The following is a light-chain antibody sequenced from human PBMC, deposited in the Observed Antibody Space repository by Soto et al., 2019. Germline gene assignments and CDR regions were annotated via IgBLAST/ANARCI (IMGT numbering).Light chain of an antibody. J-gene: IGLJ1*01. CDR2: DVS. CDR1: SSDVGGYNY. CDR3: NSYTSSNTYV. V-gene: IGLV2-14*03. Sequence: QSALTQPASVSGSPGQSITISCTGTSSDVGGYNYVSWYQHHPGKAPKLMIFDVSNRPSGVPDRFSGSKSGNTASLTISGLQPEDEADYYCNSYTSSNTYVFGTGTKVTVL.